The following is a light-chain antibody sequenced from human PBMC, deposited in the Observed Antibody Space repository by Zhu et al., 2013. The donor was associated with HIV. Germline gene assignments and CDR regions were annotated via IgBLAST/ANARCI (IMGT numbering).Light chain of an antibody. J-gene: IGKJ2*01. V-gene: IGKV1-5*01. CDR2: DAS. CDR1: QNINKW. CDR3: LHYDSHPYT. Sequence: DIQMTQSPSTLSASVGDRVTITCRASQNINKWLAWYQQKAGKAPKLLIYDASSLESGVPSRFSGSGSGTDFTLTISNLQPEDFATYYCLHYDSHPYTFGQGTQLEI.